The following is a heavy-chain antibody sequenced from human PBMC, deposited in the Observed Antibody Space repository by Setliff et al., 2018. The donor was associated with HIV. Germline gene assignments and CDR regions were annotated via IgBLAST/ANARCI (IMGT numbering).Heavy chain of an antibody. D-gene: IGHD2-15*01. CDR3: ARTPQEVVVVAATRPYYYYYMDV. CDR2: ISPSGST. Sequence: SSETLSLTCVVYRGSFSDYYWTWIRQPPGKGLEWIGEISPSGSTNYNPSLKSRVTISVDTSENQFSLTLSSVTAADTAVYYCARTPQEVVVVAATRPYYYYYMDVWGKGTTVTVSS. CDR1: RGSFSDYY. J-gene: IGHJ6*03. V-gene: IGHV4-34*01.